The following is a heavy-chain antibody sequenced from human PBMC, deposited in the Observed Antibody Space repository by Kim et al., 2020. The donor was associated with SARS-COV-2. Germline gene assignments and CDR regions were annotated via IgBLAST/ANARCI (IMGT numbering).Heavy chain of an antibody. CDR3: ARGPLLWFGELFDY. CDR1: GFTFSSYA. D-gene: IGHD3-10*01. V-gene: IGHV3-30*04. Sequence: GGSLRLSCAASGFTFSSYAMHCVRQAPGKGLEWVAVISYVGSNKYYADSVKGRFTISRDNSKNTLYLQMNSLRAEDTAVYYCARGPLLWFGELFDYWGQG. CDR2: ISYVGSNK. J-gene: IGHJ4*02.